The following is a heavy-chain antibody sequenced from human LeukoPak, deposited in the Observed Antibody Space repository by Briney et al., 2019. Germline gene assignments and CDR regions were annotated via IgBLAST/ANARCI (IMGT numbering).Heavy chain of an antibody. D-gene: IGHD2-2*01. V-gene: IGHV3-23*01. J-gene: IGHJ4*02. CDR3: AQGGLGYCSSTSCYYFDY. CDR1: GFPISSYA. CDR2: ISGSGAST. Sequence: GGSLRLSCAASGFPISSYAMSWVRQAPGKGLEWVSAISGSGASTYYADSVKGRFTISRDNSKNTLYLQMNSLRAEDTAVYYCAQGGLGYCSSTSCYYFDYWGQGTLVTVSS.